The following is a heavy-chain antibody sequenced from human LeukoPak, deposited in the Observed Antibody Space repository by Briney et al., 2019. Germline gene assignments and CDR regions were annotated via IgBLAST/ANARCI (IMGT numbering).Heavy chain of an antibody. CDR2: IDTTSYT. V-gene: IGHV3-21*01. CDR1: GFTFSSYS. Sequence: PGRSLRLSCAASGFTFSSYSMNWVRQAPGKGLEWVASIDTTSYTYYADSVKGRFTISRDNAKISLYLQMNSLRAEDTAVYYCATEGRGVHFDYWGQGTLVTVSS. D-gene: IGHD3-10*01. CDR3: ATEGRGVHFDY. J-gene: IGHJ4*02.